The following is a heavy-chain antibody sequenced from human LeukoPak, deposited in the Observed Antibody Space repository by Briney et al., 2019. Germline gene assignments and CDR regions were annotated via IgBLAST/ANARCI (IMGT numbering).Heavy chain of an antibody. Sequence: GASVKVSCKASGGTFSSYAISWVRQAPGQGLEWMGGIIPIFGTANYAQKFQGRVTITTDESTSTAYMELSSLRSEDTAVYYCARDSGTPYDYEAFDIWGQGTMVTVSS. D-gene: IGHD5-12*01. CDR1: GGTFSSYA. CDR2: IIPIFGTA. V-gene: IGHV1-69*05. J-gene: IGHJ3*02. CDR3: ARDSGTPYDYEAFDI.